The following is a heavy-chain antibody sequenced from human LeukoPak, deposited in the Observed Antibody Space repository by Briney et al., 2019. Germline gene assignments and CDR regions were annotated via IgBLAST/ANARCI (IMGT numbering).Heavy chain of an antibody. CDR2: IYHSGST. J-gene: IGHJ5*02. CDR1: GGSISSSNW. V-gene: IGHV4-4*02. CDR3: ARAPNCSGGSCSVDWFDP. D-gene: IGHD2-15*01. Sequence: SETLSLTCAVSGGSISSSNWWSWVRQPPGKGLEWIGEIYHSGSTNYNPSLKSRVTISVDKSKNQFSLKLSSVTAADTAVYYCARAPNCSGGSCSVDWFDPWGQGTLVTVSS.